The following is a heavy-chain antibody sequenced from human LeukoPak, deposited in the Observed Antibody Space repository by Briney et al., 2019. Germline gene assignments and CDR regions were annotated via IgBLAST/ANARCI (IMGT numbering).Heavy chain of an antibody. V-gene: IGHV3-30*03. D-gene: IGHD6-13*01. J-gene: IGHJ5*02. CDR2: ISYDGSNK. CDR1: GFTFSSYG. CDR3: ARDGSWAAAGYGDNWFDP. Sequence: GGSLRLSCAASGFTFSSYGMHWVRQAPGKGLEWMAVISYDGSNKYYADSVKGRFTIPRDNSKNTLYLQMNSLRSEDTAVYYCARDGSWAAAGYGDNWFDPWGQGTLVTVSS.